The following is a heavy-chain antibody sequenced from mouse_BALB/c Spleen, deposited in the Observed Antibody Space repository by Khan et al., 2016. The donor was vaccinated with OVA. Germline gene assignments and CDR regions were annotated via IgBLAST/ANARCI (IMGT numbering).Heavy chain of an antibody. Sequence: EVELVESGGDLVKPGGSLKLSCAASGFTFSSYGMSWVRQTPDQRLEWVATISSGGHYTYFPDSVRGRFTFSRDHAKNPLYLQMSILKSEDTAIYYCAITISTAKGDYYAIDYWGQGTSVTVSS. V-gene: IGHV5-6*01. D-gene: IGHD1-2*01. J-gene: IGHJ4*01. CDR3: AITISTAKGDYYAIDY. CDR2: ISSGGHYT. CDR1: GFTFSSYG.